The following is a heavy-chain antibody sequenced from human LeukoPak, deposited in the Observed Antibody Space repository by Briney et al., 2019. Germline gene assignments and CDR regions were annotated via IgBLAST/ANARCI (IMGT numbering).Heavy chain of an antibody. CDR1: GYTFTSYG. CDR3: ARGSSWLDAFDI. V-gene: IGHV1-18*01. CDR2: ISAYNGNT. Sequence: GASVKVSCKASGYTFTSYGISWVRQAPGQGLEWMGWISAYNGNTNYAQKFQGRVTITADESTSTAYMELSSLRSEDTTVYYCARGSSWLDAFDIWGQGTMVTVSS. D-gene: IGHD6-13*01. J-gene: IGHJ3*02.